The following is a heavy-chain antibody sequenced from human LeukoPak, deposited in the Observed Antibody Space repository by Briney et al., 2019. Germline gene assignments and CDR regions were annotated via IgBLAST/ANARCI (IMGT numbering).Heavy chain of an antibody. J-gene: IGHJ4*02. CDR2: INPNSGGT. D-gene: IGHD3-22*01. CDR1: GYTFTTYT. CDR3: TRCIKDYYDSSGYYYAINYFDY. V-gene: IGHV1-2*03. Sequence: EASVIVSCKASGYTFTTYTMHWVLQAPGQGLEWMGWINPNSGGTNYAQKFQGRVTMTRDTSISTAYMELSRLRSDDTAVYYCTRCIKDYYDSSGYYYAINYFDYWGQGTLVTVSS.